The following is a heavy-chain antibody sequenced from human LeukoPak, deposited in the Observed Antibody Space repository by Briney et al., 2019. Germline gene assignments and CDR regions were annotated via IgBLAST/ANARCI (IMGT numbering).Heavy chain of an antibody. Sequence: GGSLRLSCAASGFTFSNYWMHWVRQAPGKGLVWVSRINSDGSSTSHADSVKGRFTISRDNAKNTLYLQMNSLRAEDTAVYYCARDLNAVTTSYYYYYGMDVWGQGTTVTVPS. CDR2: INSDGSST. D-gene: IGHD4-17*01. J-gene: IGHJ6*02. V-gene: IGHV3-74*01. CDR1: GFTFSNYW. CDR3: ARDLNAVTTSYYYYYGMDV.